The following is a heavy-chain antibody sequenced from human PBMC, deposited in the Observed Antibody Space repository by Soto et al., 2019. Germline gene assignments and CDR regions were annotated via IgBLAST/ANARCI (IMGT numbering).Heavy chain of an antibody. CDR2: ISAYNGNT. CDR3: AGDRRLTSQAGYYHYGIDV. J-gene: IGHJ6*02. D-gene: IGHD6-19*01. V-gene: IGHV1-18*04. Sequence: ASVKVSCKASGYTFTSYGISWVRQAPGQGLEWMGWISAYNGNTNYAQKLQGRVTMTTDTSTSTAYMELRSLRSDDTAVYYCAGDRRLTSQAGYYHYGIDVCGQGSRVTVYS. CDR1: GYTFTSYG.